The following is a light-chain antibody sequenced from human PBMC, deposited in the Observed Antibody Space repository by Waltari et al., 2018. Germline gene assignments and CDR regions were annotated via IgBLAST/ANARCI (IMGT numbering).Light chain of an antibody. Sequence: QSALTQPASVSGSPGQSITISCTGTSSDVGTYNLVSWFQRHPGKAPKLMIYEVGKRPSGVSNRFSGSKSGNTASLTISGLQAEDEADYYCCLYAGAGTFHVFGTGTKVTVL. J-gene: IGLJ1*01. CDR3: CLYAGAGTFHV. V-gene: IGLV2-23*02. CDR1: SSDVGTYNL. CDR2: EVG.